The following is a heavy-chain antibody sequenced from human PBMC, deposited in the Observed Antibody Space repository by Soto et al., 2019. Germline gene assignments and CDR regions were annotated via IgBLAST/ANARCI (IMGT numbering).Heavy chain of an antibody. CDR1: GFTFSNAW. V-gene: IGHV3-15*01. J-gene: IGHJ6*02. Sequence: PGGSLRLSCAASGFTFSNAWMSWVRQAPGKGLEWVGRIKSKTDGGTTDYAAPVKGRFTISRDDSKNTLYLQMNSLRAEDTAVYYCARDRLFSRGGWYYYGMDVWGQGTTVTVSS. D-gene: IGHD6-19*01. CDR2: IKSKTDGGTT. CDR3: ARDRLFSRGGWYYYGMDV.